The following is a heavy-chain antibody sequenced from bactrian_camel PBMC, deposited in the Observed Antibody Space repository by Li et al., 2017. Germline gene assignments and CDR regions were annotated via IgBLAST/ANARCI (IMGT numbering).Heavy chain of an antibody. CDR3: AVSVSAFCGKLGAAPFGAAPYAY. D-gene: IGHD5*01. V-gene: IGHV3S40*01. CDR1: GYTFNTY. CDR2: IDTGDGST. Sequence: DVQLVESGGGSVKAGGTLTLSCAASGYTFNTYGWFRQAPGQEREGVAAIDTGDGSTYYLNSVEGRFTISHDNARNTLYLQMNSLKPEDTAVYYCAVSVSAFCGKLGAAPFGAAPYAYWGQGTQVTVSS. J-gene: IGHJ4*01.